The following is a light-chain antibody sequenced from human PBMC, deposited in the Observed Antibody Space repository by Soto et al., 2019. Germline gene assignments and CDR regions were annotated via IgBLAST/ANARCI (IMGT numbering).Light chain of an antibody. CDR1: RNIGSY. CDR3: QQSYGVPKT. J-gene: IGKJ1*01. V-gene: IGKV1-39*01. CDR2: GAT. Sequence: DIQMTQSPSSLPASVGDRVTITCRAGRNIGSYLNWYQQKPGKPPNLLIYGATSLQRGVPSRFSGSGSGTDFTLTISSLQPEDVAMYYCQQSYGVPKTFGQGTKVEIK.